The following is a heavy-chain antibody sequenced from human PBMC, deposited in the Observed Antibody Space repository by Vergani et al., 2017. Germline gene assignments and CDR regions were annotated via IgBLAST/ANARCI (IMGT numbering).Heavy chain of an antibody. J-gene: IGHJ4*02. CDR1: GFTFDDYA. V-gene: IGHV3-9*01. D-gene: IGHD6-13*01. Sequence: EVQLVESGGGLVQPGRSLRLSCAASGFTFDDYAMHWVRQAPGKGLEWVSGISWNSGSIGYADSVKGRFTISRDNAKNSLYLQMNSLRAEDTALYYCAKERSRWQLAFDYWGQGTLVTVSS. CDR3: AKERSRWQLAFDY. CDR2: ISWNSGSI.